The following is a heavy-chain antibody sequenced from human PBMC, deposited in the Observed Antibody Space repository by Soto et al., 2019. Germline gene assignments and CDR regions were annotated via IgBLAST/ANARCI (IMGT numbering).Heavy chain of an antibody. D-gene: IGHD3-10*01. Sequence: VQLVESGGGVVQPGRSLRLSCAASGFTFSTYAMHWVRQAPGKGLEWVAVISYDGNNKYYADSVKGRFTISRDYSKNTLYLQMNSLRAVDTAVYYCARGGNLWFGEPFDYWGQGALVTVSS. CDR3: ARGGNLWFGEPFDY. CDR1: GFTFSTYA. J-gene: IGHJ4*02. CDR2: ISYDGNNK. V-gene: IGHV3-30-3*01.